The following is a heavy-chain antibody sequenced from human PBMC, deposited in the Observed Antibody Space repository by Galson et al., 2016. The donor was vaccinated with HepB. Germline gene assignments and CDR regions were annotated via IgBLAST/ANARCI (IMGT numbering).Heavy chain of an antibody. J-gene: IGHJ4*01. CDR3: ATYDSGGFGD. CDR1: GASISYYY. CDR2: IYYRGST. D-gene: IGHD3-22*01. V-gene: IGHV4-59*01. Sequence: SETLSLTCTVSGASISYYYWSWIRQPPGKGLEWIGYIYYRGSTNYNPSLKSRVTISIDTAKKEFSLRLTSLTAADTAMYYCATYDSGGFGDWGHGTLVTVSS.